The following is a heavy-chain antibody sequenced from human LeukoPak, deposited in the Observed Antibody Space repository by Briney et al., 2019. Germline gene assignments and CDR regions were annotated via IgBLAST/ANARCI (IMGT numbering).Heavy chain of an antibody. CDR1: GGSISSYY. V-gene: IGHV4-59*01. Sequence: SETLSLTCTVSGGSISSYYWSWIRQPPGKGREWIGCIYYSGSTNYNPSLKSRVTISVDTSKNQFSLKLSSVTAADTAVYYCASSSDYVWGSYRPNYWGQGTLVTVSS. J-gene: IGHJ4*02. D-gene: IGHD3-16*02. CDR2: IYYSGST. CDR3: ASSSDYVWGSYRPNY.